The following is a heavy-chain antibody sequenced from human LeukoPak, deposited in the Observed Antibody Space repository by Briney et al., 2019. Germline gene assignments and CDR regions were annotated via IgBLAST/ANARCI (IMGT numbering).Heavy chain of an antibody. J-gene: IGHJ6*02. CDR3: ARDITMVRAQGDDYYYYYRMDV. Sequence: SETLSLTCTVSGGSISSYYWSWIRQPPGKGLEWIGYIYYSGSTNYNPSLKSRVTISVDTSKNQFSLKLSSVTAADTAVYYCARDITMVRAQGDDYYYYYRMDVWGQGTTVTVSS. V-gene: IGHV4-59*01. CDR1: GGSISSYY. CDR2: IYYSGST. D-gene: IGHD3-10*01.